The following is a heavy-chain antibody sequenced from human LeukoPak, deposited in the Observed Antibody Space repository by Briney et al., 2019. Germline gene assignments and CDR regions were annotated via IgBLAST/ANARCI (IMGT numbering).Heavy chain of an antibody. Sequence: GGSLRLSCAASGFNFSNYEMHWVRQAPGKGLEWVSSITTSSSYMFYADSVRGRFTISRDNAENSLYLQMNSLRDEDTAVYYCARDPYSGGYGAYYYYYMDVWGKGTTVTVSS. V-gene: IGHV3-21*01. CDR3: ARDPYSGGYGAYYYYYMDV. J-gene: IGHJ6*03. CDR2: ITTSSSYM. CDR1: GFNFSNYE. D-gene: IGHD6-19*01.